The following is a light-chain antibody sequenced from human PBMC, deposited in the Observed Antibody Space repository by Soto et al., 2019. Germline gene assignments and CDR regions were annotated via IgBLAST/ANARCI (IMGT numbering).Light chain of an antibody. CDR3: GTWDSTLSAGV. CDR2: DNN. V-gene: IGLV1-51*01. CDR1: SSNIGNNY. J-gene: IGLJ2*01. Sequence: QSVLTQPPSVSAAPGQKVTISCSGSSSNIGNNYVSWYQQLPGTAPKLLIYDNNKRPSGIPDRFSGSKSGTSATLGISGVQTGDEADYYCGTWDSTLSAGVLGGGTQLTVL.